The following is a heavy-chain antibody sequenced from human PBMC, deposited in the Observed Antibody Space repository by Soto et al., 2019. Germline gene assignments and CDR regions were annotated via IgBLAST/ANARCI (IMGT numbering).Heavy chain of an antibody. D-gene: IGHD4-4*01. Sequence: GGSLRLSCAASGFTFTTDSMNWVRQAPGKGLEWVSYISSSSRTIHYADSVKGRFSISRDNAKNSLYLQMNSLRAEDTAVYYCARDATATRGYFDYWGQGT. CDR2: ISSSSRTI. V-gene: IGHV3-48*01. CDR1: GFTFTTDS. J-gene: IGHJ4*02. CDR3: ARDATATRGYFDY.